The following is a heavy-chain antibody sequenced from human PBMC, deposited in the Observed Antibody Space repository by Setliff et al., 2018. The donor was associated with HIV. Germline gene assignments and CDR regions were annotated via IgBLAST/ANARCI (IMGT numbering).Heavy chain of an antibody. Sequence: GGSLRLSCAASGFTFSTYWMSWVRQAPGKGLEWVAVIWYDGSNKYYADSVKGRFTISRDNSKNTLYLQMNSLRAEDTAVYYCAKEGSGSYYTDGAYYFDYWGQGTLVTVSS. CDR2: IWYDGSNK. J-gene: IGHJ4*02. V-gene: IGHV3-30*02. CDR3: AKEGSGSYYTDGAYYFDY. CDR1: GFTFSTYW. D-gene: IGHD3-10*01.